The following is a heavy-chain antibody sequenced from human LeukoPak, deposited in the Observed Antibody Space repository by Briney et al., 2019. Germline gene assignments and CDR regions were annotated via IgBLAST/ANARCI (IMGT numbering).Heavy chain of an antibody. V-gene: IGHV3-53*01. CDR2: IYSGGST. Sequence: GGSLRLPYAASGFIVSSKYMSWVRQAPGKGLEWVSVIYSGGSTYYAASVEGRFTISRDNSKNTVYLQMNNLRVDDTAVYYCARAGPIDYWGQGTLVTVSS. CDR1: GFIVSSKY. CDR3: ARAGPIDY. J-gene: IGHJ4*02.